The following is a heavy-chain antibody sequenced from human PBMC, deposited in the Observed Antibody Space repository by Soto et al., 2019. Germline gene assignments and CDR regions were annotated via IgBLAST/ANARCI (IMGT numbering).Heavy chain of an antibody. J-gene: IGHJ5*02. CDR3: AKGGYNQGTTFWFDP. CDR2: ISWNSGSI. Sequence: SLRLSCAASGVAFDDYAIHCVGQAPGKGLEWVSGISWNSGSIGYADSVKGRFTISRDNAKNSLYLQMNSLRAEDTALYYCAKGGYNQGTTFWFDPWGQGTLVTVSS. D-gene: IGHD5-18*01. V-gene: IGHV3-9*01. CDR1: GVAFDDYA.